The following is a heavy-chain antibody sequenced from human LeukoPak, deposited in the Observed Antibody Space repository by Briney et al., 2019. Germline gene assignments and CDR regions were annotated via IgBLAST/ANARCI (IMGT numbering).Heavy chain of an antibody. J-gene: IGHJ4*02. CDR3: ASQDERITMVRGVIRFDY. CDR1: GGSISSSSYY. V-gene: IGHV4-39*01. Sequence: PSETLSLTCTVSGGSISSSSYYWGCIRQPPGKGLEWIGSINYSGSTYYNPSLKSRVTISVDASKNQFSLKLSSVTAADTAVYYCASQDERITMVRGVIRFDYWGQGTPVTVSS. CDR2: INYSGST. D-gene: IGHD3-10*01.